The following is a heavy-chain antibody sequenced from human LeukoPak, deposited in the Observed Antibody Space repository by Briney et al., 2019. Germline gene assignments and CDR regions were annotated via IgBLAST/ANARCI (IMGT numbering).Heavy chain of an antibody. V-gene: IGHV3-48*02. CDR3: ARHDYGGNSGDY. J-gene: IGHJ4*02. CDR1: GFTFSSYA. CDR2: IGTSSSNI. Sequence: GGSLRLSCADSGFTFSSYAMTWVRQAPGKGLEWVSYIGTSSSNIYYADSVKGRFTISRDSATNSLYLQMNSLRDEDTAVYYCARHDYGGNSGDYWGQGTLVTVSS. D-gene: IGHD4-23*01.